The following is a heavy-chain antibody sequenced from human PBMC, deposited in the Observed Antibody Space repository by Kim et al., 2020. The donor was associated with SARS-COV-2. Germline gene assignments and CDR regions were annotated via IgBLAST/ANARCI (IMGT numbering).Heavy chain of an antibody. CDR3: ARLTPREYQWLVPSGAFDI. V-gene: IGHV3-66*04. J-gene: IGHJ3*02. D-gene: IGHD6-19*01. Sequence: GRFTISRDNSKNTLYLQMNSLRAEDTAVYYCARLTPREYQWLVPSGAFDIWGQGTMVTVSS.